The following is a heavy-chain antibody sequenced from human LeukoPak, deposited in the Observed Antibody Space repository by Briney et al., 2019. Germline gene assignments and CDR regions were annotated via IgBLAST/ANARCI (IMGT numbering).Heavy chain of an antibody. CDR1: GFPYSSYH. CDR3: AKVSWNSPRDY. D-gene: IGHD1/OR15-1a*01. Sequence: GVSLRLSCAACGFPYSSYHMLGVRQATGGGLEWVTAISDSGRTYYADSVTGRFTISRDNSKNTLYLQMNRLRAEDTAVYYCAKVSWNSPRDYWGQGTLVTVSS. J-gene: IGHJ4*02. V-gene: IGHV3-23*01. CDR2: ISDSGRT.